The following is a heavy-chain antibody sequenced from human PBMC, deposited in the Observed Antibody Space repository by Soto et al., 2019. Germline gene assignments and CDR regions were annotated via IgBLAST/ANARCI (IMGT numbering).Heavy chain of an antibody. Sequence: QVQLVQSGAEVKKPGASVKVSCKASGYIFTNHYIHWVRQAPGQGLEWMGIINTSRGSTNYLQKFQGRITMTRDTSTTTVYMELSSLRSEDTAVYFCARADYYDSSGFYYDCWGQGSLVTVSS. CDR3: ARADYYDSSGFYYDC. D-gene: IGHD3-22*01. V-gene: IGHV1-46*01. CDR1: GYIFTNHY. CDR2: INTSRGST. J-gene: IGHJ4*02.